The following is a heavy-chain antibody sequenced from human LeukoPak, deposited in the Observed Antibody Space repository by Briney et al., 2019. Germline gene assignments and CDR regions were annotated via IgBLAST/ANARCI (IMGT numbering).Heavy chain of an antibody. J-gene: IGHJ4*02. Sequence: EASVKVSCKASGGTFSSYAISWVRQAPGQGLEWMGGIIPIFGTANYAQKFQGRVTITADESTSTAYMELSSLRSEDTAVYYCARQGNSGCVSPDYWGQGTLVTVSS. CDR1: GGTFSSYA. D-gene: IGHD4-23*01. CDR3: ARQGNSGCVSPDY. CDR2: IIPIFGTA. V-gene: IGHV1-69*13.